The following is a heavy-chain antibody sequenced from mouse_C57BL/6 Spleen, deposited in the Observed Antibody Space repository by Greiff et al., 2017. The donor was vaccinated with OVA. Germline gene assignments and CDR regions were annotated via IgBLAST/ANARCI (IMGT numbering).Heavy chain of an antibody. CDR1: GYTFTSYG. J-gene: IGHJ1*03. CDR2: IYPRSGNT. D-gene: IGHD1-1*01. Sequence: VKLQESGAELARPGASVKLSCKASGYTFTSYGISWVKQRTGQGLEWIGEIYPRSGNTYYNEKFKGKATLTADKSSSTAYMELRSLTSEDSAVYFCAAHYGSSSYFDVWGTGTTVTVSA. V-gene: IGHV1-81*01. CDR3: AAHYGSSSYFDV.